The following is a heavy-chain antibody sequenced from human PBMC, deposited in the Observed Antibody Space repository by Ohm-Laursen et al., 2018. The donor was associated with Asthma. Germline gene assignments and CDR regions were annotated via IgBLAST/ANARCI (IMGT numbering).Heavy chain of an antibody. Sequence: SLRLSCTASGFTFRSYAMHWVRQAPGKGLEWVSAISGSGDNTYYADSVKGRFTISRDNSKNTLYLQMNSLRAEDTAVYYCTKSRVYYGDYDYWGQGTLVTVSS. CDR1: GFTFRSYA. V-gene: IGHV3-23*01. J-gene: IGHJ4*02. CDR3: TKSRVYYGDYDY. D-gene: IGHD4-17*01. CDR2: ISGSGDNT.